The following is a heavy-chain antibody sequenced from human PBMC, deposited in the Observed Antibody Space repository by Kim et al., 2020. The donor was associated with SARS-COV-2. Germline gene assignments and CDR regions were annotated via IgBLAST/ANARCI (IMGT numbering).Heavy chain of an antibody. CDR3: ARDNRPAISFAFDYSGYDFTGYYYYGMDV. CDR2: IWYDGSNK. Sequence: GGSLRLSCAASGFTFSSYGMHWVRQAPGKGLEWVAVIWYDGSNKYYADSVKGRFTISRDNSKNTLYLQMNSLRAEDTAVYYCARDNRPAISFAFDYSGYDFTGYYYYGMDVWGQGTTVTVSS. D-gene: IGHD5-12*01. J-gene: IGHJ6*02. CDR1: GFTFSSYG. V-gene: IGHV3-33*01.